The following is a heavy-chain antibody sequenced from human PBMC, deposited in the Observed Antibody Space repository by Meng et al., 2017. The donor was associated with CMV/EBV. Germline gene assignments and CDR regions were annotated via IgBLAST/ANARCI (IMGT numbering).Heavy chain of an antibody. CDR1: GFTFSSYE. J-gene: IGHJ4*02. CDR3: AKESCSSTSCYNYFDY. CDR2: ISSSGSTI. V-gene: IGHV3-48*03. Sequence: GGSLRLSCAASGFTFSSYEMNWVRQAPGKGLEWVSYISSSGSTIYYADSVKGRFTISRDNAKNTLYLQMNSLRAEDTAVYYCAKESCSSTSCYNYFDYWGQGTLVTVSS. D-gene: IGHD2-2*02.